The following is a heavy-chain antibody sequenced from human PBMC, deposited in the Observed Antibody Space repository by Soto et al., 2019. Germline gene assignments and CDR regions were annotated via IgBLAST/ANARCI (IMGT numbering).Heavy chain of an antibody. Sequence: QVQLVQSGAEVKKPGSSVKVSCKASGATFSTYGITWVRQAPGQGLQWMGGIMPFIGTVKYAQKFQSRVMIIADKSTTTVYMELSSLRSEDTAVYYCAREGYSGSYFDYWGQGTPVTVSS. CDR2: IMPFIGTV. V-gene: IGHV1-69*06. D-gene: IGHD1-26*01. CDR3: AREGYSGSYFDY. J-gene: IGHJ4*02. CDR1: GATFSTYG.